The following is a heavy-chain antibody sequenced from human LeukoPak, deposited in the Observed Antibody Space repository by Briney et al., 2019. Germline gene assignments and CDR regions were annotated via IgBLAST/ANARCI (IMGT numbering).Heavy chain of an antibody. V-gene: IGHV3-7*05. CDR3: AKVPTYYYDSRGEYYFDY. CDR1: GFTFSTYW. Sequence: GGSLRLSCAASGFTFSTYWMSWVRQAPGKGLEWVANIKYDGSEKYYADSVKGRFTISRDNAKNSLYLQINSLRVEDTAVYYCAKVPTYYYDSRGEYYFDYWGQGTLVTVSS. J-gene: IGHJ4*02. D-gene: IGHD3-22*01. CDR2: IKYDGSEK.